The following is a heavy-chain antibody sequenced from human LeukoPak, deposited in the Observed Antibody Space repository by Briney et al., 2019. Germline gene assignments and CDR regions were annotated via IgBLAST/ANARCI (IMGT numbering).Heavy chain of an antibody. Sequence: SETLSLTCAVYGGSFSGYYWSWIRQPPRKGLEWIGEINHSGSTNYNPSLKSRVTISVDTSKNQFSLKLSSVTAADTAVYYCARGASTAYGDYFDYWGQGTLVTVSS. V-gene: IGHV4-34*01. CDR1: GGSFSGYY. CDR3: ARGASTAYGDYFDY. J-gene: IGHJ4*02. D-gene: IGHD4-17*01. CDR2: INHSGST.